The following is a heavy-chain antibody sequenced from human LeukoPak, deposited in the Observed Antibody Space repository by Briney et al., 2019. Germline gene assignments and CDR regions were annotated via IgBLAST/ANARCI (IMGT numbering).Heavy chain of an antibody. CDR1: GDSITSGDYY. V-gene: IGHV4-61*02. CDR2: ISSSGST. Sequence: SETLSLTCTVSGDSITSGDYYWSWIRQPAGKGLEWIGRISSSGSTNYNPSLKSRVTISVDTSKNQFSLKLSSVTAADTAVYFCARGPYSYDSSGAFDIWGQGTMVTVSS. D-gene: IGHD3-22*01. CDR3: ARGPYSYDSSGAFDI. J-gene: IGHJ3*02.